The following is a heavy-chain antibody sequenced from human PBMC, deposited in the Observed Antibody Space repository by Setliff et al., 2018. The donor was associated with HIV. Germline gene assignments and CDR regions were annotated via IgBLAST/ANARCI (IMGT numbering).Heavy chain of an antibody. Sequence: GESLKISCQGSGFNFRTSWIGWVRQTPGKGLEWMGIIYPDDSETRYSPSFQGQVTMSADKSLTTAYLQWTSLKASDTAMYYCVRRVGGRGYYFDYWGQGTPVTVSS. J-gene: IGHJ4*02. D-gene: IGHD3-10*01. CDR3: VRRVGGRGYYFDY. V-gene: IGHV5-51*01. CDR1: GFNFRTSW. CDR2: IYPDDSET.